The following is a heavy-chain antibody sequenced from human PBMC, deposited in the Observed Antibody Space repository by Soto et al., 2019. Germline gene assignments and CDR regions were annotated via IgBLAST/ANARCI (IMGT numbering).Heavy chain of an antibody. D-gene: IGHD1-20*01. CDR2: ITYDGSEK. CDR1: GFTFRDYS. J-gene: IGHJ4*02. V-gene: IGHV3-30-3*01. Sequence: QVQLVESGGGVVQPGRSLRLSCAASGFTFRDYSMHWVRQAPGKGLEWVAVITYDGSEKFYADSVKGRFTSSRDNSKNTLYLQMNSLRPEGTAVYYCASDLPNNWNFEYWGQGTLVTVSS. CDR3: ASDLPNNWNFEY.